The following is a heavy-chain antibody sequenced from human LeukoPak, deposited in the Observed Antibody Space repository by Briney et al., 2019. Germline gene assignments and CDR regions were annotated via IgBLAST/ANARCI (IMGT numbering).Heavy chain of an antibody. D-gene: IGHD3-3*01. CDR3: ARGRYYDFWSGYPYFDY. CDR2: INHSGSP. Sequence: SETLSLTCAVYGGSFSGYYWSWIRRPPGKGLEWIGEINHSGSPNYNPSLKSRVTISVDTSKNQFSLKLSSVTAADTAVYYCARGRYYDFWSGYPYFDYWGQGTLVTVSS. J-gene: IGHJ4*02. V-gene: IGHV4-34*01. CDR1: GGSFSGYY.